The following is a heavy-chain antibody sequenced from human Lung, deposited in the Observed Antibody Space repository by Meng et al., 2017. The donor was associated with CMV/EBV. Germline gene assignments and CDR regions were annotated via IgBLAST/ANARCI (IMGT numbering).Heavy chain of an antibody. CDR2: INDASNNK. D-gene: IGHD5-18*01. J-gene: IGHJ4*02. V-gene: IGHV3-48*03. CDR3: ARTPRGYSHGYSALYFDS. Sequence: GGSXRLXXAASGFNFNIFEMNWVRQTPGKGLEWISYINDASNNKYYADSVKGRFTISRDNAQKSLFLQMNTLRVEDTAIYYCARTPRGYSHGYSALYFDSWGQGXLVTVSS. CDR1: GFNFNIFE.